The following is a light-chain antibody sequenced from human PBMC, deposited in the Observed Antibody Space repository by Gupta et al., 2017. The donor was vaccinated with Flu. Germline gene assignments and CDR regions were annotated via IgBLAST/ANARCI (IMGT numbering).Light chain of an antibody. J-gene: IGKJ4*01. CDR1: QSVSGY. V-gene: IGKV3-11*01. CDR2: DTS. Sequence: DIVLTQSPVTLTLSPGERATLSCRASQSVSGYLTWYQQKPGQAPRLLIYDTSNRAAGIPARFSGSGSGTDFTLTISSPEPEDSAIYYCQQGSNWSLTFGGGTKVEIK. CDR3: QQGSNWSLT.